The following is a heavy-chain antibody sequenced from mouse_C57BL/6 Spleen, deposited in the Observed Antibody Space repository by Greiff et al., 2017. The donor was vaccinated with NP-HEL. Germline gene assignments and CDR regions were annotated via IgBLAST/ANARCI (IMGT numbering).Heavy chain of an antibody. D-gene: IGHD2-1*01. CDR2: ISSGGDYI. CDR1: GFTFSSYA. V-gene: IGHV5-9-1*02. J-gene: IGHJ4*01. CDR3: TRKAVYYGNYYAMDY. Sequence: EVHLVESGEGLVKPGGSLKLSCAASGFTFSSYAMSWVRQTPEKRLEWVAYISSGGDYIYYADTVKGRFTISRDNARNTLYLQMSSLKSEDTAMYYCTRKAVYYGNYYAMDYWGQGTSVTVSS.